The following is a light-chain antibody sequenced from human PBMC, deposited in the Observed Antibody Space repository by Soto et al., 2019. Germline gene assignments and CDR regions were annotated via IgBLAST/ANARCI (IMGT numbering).Light chain of an antibody. Sequence: QSALTQPPSASGSPGQSVTISCTGTSSDVGGYNYVSWYQQHPGKAPKLMIYEVTKRPSGVPDRFSGSKSGNTASLTVSGLQADDEAVYYCSSYAGSNNFVFGTGTKLTVL. J-gene: IGLJ1*01. CDR2: EVT. CDR1: SSDVGGYNY. V-gene: IGLV2-8*01. CDR3: SSYAGSNNFV.